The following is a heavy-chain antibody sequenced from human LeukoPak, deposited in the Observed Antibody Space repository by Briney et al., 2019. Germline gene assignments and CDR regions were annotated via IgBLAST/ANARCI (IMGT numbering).Heavy chain of an antibody. Sequence: SETLSLTCSVPGGSISSNYWSWIRQPPGKGLEWIGYIYYSGSTNYNPSLKSRVTISVDTSKNQFSLKLSSVTAADTAVYYCARHLSEGWFDPWGQGTLVTVSS. V-gene: IGHV4-59*01. CDR2: IYYSGST. CDR3: ARHLSEGWFDP. CDR1: GGSISSNY. J-gene: IGHJ5*02.